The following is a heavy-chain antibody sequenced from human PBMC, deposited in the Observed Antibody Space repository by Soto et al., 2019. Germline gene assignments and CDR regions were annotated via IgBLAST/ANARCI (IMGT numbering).Heavy chain of an antibody. CDR1: GDSVSSNSAG. CDR2: TYYRSKWYY. J-gene: IGHJ4*01. V-gene: IGHV6-1*01. CDR3: ARGEQYSGRIFDY. D-gene: IGHD1-26*01. Sequence: SQTLSLTCAITGDSVSSNSAGWSWVRQSPSRGLEWLGRTYYRSKWYYEYAVSVRGRITINPDTSKNQYSLQLNSVTPEDAAVYFCARGEQYSGRIFDYWGQGTLVTVSS.